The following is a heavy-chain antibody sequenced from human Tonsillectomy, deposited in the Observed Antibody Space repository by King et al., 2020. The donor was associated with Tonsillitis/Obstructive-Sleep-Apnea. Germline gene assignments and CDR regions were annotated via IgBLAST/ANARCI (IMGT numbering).Heavy chain of an antibody. D-gene: IGHD6-6*01. V-gene: IGHV3-74*01. J-gene: IGHJ4*02. CDR3: AREGYSSSSPIDY. CDR1: GFTFRSYW. Sequence: VQLVESGGGLVQPGGSRRLSCSASGFTFRSYWIHWVRQAPRTGLVGVSRINSDVSSTSYADSVKGRFTSSRDNAKNTLYLQMNSLRAEDTAVYYCAREGYSSSSPIDYWGQGTLVTVSS. CDR2: INSDVSST.